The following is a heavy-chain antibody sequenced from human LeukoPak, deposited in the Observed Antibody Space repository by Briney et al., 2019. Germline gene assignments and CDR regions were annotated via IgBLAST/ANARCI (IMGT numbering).Heavy chain of an antibody. D-gene: IGHD2-2*01. V-gene: IGHV1-2*02. CDR2: INVNRGGT. CDR1: GYTFTDYY. Sequence: GASVKVSCKASGYTFTDYYIHWVRQAPGQGLEWMGWINVNRGGTEYAPKFQGRVTMTSDTSINTAYMELSRLTSDDSAVYYCVRGRLIGVPSGTQPPHDSWGQGSRVTVSS. CDR3: VRGRLIGVPSGTQPPHDS. J-gene: IGHJ4*02.